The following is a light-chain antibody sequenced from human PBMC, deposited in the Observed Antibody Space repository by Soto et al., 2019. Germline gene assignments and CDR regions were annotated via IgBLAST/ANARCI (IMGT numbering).Light chain of an antibody. J-gene: IGKJ1*01. CDR2: GAS. V-gene: IGKV3-20*01. CDR3: LQYGSSSWA. Sequence: EIVLTQSPVTLSLSPGERATLSCMASLSVSSNYLAWYQQKPGQAPRLLIFGASRRATGIPDRFSGSGSGTDFSLTINRLEPEDFAVYYCLQYGSSSWAFGQGTKVDIK. CDR1: LSVSSNY.